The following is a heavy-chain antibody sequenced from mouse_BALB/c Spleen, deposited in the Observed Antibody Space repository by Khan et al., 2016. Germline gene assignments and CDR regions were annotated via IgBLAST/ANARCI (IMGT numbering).Heavy chain of an antibody. Sequence: EVELVESGRGLVKPGGSLKLSCAASGFAFSRYDMSWVRQTAEKRLEWVAFISSGGDFTYYPDTLNGRFTVSRDNSNNTLYLQMSSLRSDDTAIYYCARHGLTRWYFDVWGAGTTVTVSS. D-gene: IGHD2-4*01. CDR1: GFAFSRYD. J-gene: IGHJ1*01. CDR2: ISSGGDFT. V-gene: IGHV5-12-1*01. CDR3: ARHGLTRWYFDV.